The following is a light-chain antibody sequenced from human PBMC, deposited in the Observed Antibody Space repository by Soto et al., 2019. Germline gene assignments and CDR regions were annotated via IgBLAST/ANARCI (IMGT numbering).Light chain of an antibody. J-gene: IGKJ2*01. Sequence: EIVLVQSPGTLSLSPGERATLSCRASQIVSTNSLPWYQQKLGQAPRLLIYGASSRATGVPDRFSGSGTGTDFSLTITRLEPEDFAVYYCQQYGVSPLMFTFGQGTKVGVK. CDR2: GAS. CDR3: QQYGVSPLMFT. CDR1: QIVSTNS. V-gene: IGKV3-20*01.